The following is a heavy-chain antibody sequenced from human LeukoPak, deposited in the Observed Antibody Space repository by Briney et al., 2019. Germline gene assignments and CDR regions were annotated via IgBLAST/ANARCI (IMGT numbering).Heavy chain of an antibody. Sequence: ASVKVSCKASGYTFTGYYMHWVRQAPGQGLEWMGWINPNSGGTNYAQKFQGRVTMTRDTSISTAYMELSRLRSDDTAVYYCARQQTKTNWNLYYYYYMDVWGKGTTVTVSS. D-gene: IGHD1-1*01. CDR1: GYTFTGYY. J-gene: IGHJ6*03. V-gene: IGHV1-2*02. CDR2: INPNSGGT. CDR3: ARQQTKTNWNLYYYYYMDV.